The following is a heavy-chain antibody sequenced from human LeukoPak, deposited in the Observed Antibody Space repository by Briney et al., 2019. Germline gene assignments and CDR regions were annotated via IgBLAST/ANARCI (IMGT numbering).Heavy chain of an antibody. V-gene: IGHV4-39*01. CDR3: ARHSGLPSPFDP. CDR2: IYYSGST. CDR1: GGSISSSSYY. J-gene: IGHJ5*02. D-gene: IGHD5-18*01. Sequence: SETLSLTCTVSGGSISSSSYYWGWIRQPPGKGLEWIGSIYYSGSTYYNPSLKSRVTVSVDTSKNQFSLKLSSVTAADTAVYYCARHSGLPSPFDPWGQGTLVTVSS.